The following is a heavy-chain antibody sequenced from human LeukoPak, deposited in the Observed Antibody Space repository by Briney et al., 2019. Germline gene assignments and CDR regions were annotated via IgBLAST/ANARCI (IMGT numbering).Heavy chain of an antibody. V-gene: IGHV4-34*01. D-gene: IGHD3-10*01. CDR1: GGSFSGYY. CDR3: ARGWFGFWHNSYLDDNAFDV. CDR2: INQSGRT. J-gene: IGHJ3*01. Sequence: SETLSLTCAVYGGSFSGYYWSWIRQVPGRGLEWLGEINQSGRTNYNPSLKSRVTISVDPSKNQVSLNLSFVTATDTAVYYCARGWFGFWHNSYLDDNAFDVWGPGTMVTVSS.